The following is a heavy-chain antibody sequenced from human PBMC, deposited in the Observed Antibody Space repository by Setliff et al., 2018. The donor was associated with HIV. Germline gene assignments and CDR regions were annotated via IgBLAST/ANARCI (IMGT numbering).Heavy chain of an antibody. CDR1: GGSFGVYR. Sequence: SETLSLTCTISGGSFGVYRWSWIRQSAGRGLEWIGRIDSSGTTDYKPSLKGRVAISVDTSRNRFSLRVTSVTAADTAVYFCARDRRSSGLGSYGPWGPGILVTVSS. V-gene: IGHV4-4*07. J-gene: IGHJ5*02. D-gene: IGHD3-10*01. CDR3: ARDRRSSGLGSYGP. CDR2: IDSSGTT.